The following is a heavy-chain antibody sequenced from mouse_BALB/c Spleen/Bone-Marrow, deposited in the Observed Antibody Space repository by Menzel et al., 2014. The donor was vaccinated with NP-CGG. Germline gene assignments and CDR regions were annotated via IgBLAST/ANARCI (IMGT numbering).Heavy chain of an antibody. CDR1: GFSLSRYS. V-gene: IGHV2-6-4*01. Sequence: VMLVESGPGLVAPSQSLSITCTVSGFSLSRYSIHWIRQPPGNGLEWLGMIWGGGSTDYNSALKSRLCISKDNSKSQVFLKMNSLQTDDTAIYYCARNLRDPFAYWGQGTLVTVSA. CDR3: ARNLRDPFAY. J-gene: IGHJ3*01. CDR2: IWGGGST.